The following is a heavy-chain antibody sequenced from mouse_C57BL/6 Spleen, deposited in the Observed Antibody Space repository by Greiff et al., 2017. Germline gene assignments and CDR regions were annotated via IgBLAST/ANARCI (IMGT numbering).Heavy chain of an antibody. J-gene: IGHJ2*01. Sequence: QVQLKQSGPELVKPGASVKISCKASGYAFSSSWMNWVKQRPGKGLEWIGRIYPGDGDTNYNGKFKGKATLTADKSSSTAYMQLSSLTSEDSAVYFCARSKGFITTVVDYFDYWGQATTLTVSS. CDR2: IYPGDGDT. V-gene: IGHV1-82*01. CDR3: ARSKGFITTVVDYFDY. CDR1: GYAFSSSW. D-gene: IGHD1-1*01.